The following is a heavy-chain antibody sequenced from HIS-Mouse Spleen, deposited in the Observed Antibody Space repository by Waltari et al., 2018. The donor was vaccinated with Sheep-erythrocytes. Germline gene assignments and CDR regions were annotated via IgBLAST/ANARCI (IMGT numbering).Heavy chain of an antibody. D-gene: IGHD1-26*01. CDR2: TSPILGIA. CDR1: GGTFSSYA. J-gene: IGHJ4*02. V-gene: IGHV1-69*04. CDR3: AQTGATTPHFDY. Sequence: VQSQVQLVQSGAEVKVSCKASGGTFSSYAISWVRQAPGQGLEWMGRTSPILGIANYAQKFQGRVTITADKSTSTAYMELSSLRSEDTAVYYCAQTGATTPHFDYWGQGTLVTVSS.